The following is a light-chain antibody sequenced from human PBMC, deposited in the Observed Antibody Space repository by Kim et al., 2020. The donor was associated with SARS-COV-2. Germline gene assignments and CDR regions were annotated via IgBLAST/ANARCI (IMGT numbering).Light chain of an antibody. V-gene: IGKV1-5*03. CDR3: QQYVGYSRT. Sequence: DIQMTQSPSTLAAFVGDRVTITCRASQTISNSLAWYQLKPGKAPKVLIYKASTLQSGVPSRFSGSGYGTEFTLTISSLQPDDFGIYYCQQYVGYSRTFGQGTKVDIK. CDR2: KAS. J-gene: IGKJ1*01. CDR1: QTISNS.